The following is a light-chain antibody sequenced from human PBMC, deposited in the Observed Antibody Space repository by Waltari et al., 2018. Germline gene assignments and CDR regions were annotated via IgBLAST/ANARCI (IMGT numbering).Light chain of an antibody. CDR1: NLGDTY. V-gene: IGLV3-1*01. J-gene: IGLJ2*01. Sequence: SYEVTQPPSVSVSPGQTASITCSGNNLGDTYAFWYQQKPGQSPVPVIYQDNKRPSGIPERFSGSTSGDTATLTIRGTQAIDEADYYCQTWDSSIVVFGGGTKLTVL. CDR3: QTWDSSIVV. CDR2: QDN.